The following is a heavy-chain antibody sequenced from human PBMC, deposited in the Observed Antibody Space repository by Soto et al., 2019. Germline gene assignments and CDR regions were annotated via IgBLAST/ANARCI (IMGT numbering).Heavy chain of an antibody. V-gene: IGHV1-18*01. CDR2: ISAYNGNT. D-gene: IGHD3-22*01. CDR3: ARDPHPSYYYDSSGDDY. Sequence: GASVKVSCKASGYTFTSYGISWVRQAPGQGLEWMGWISAYNGNTNYAQKLQGRVTMTTDTSTSTAYMELRSLRSDDTAVYYCARDPHPSYYYDSSGDDYWGQGTLVTVSS. CDR1: GYTFTSYG. J-gene: IGHJ4*02.